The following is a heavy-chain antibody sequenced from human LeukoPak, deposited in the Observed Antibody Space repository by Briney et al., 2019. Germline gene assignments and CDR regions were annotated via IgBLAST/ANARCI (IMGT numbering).Heavy chain of an antibody. V-gene: IGHV1-69*05. D-gene: IGHD3-22*01. CDR2: IIPIFGTA. CDR1: GGTFSSYA. CDR3: ARDYDSSGYYGLFDY. J-gene: IGHJ4*02. Sequence: ASVKVSCKASGGTFSSYAISWVRQAPGQGLEWMGGIIPIFGTANYAQKFQGRVTITTDESTSTAYMELSSLRSEDTAVYYCARDYDSSGYYGLFDYWGQGTLVTVSS.